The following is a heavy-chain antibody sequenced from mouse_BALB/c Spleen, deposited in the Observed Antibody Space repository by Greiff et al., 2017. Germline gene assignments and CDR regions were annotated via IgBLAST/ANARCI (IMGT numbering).Heavy chain of an antibody. CDR1: GFTFTDYY. V-gene: IGHV7-3*02. Sequence: EVKLVESGGGLVQPGGSLRLSCATSGFTFTDYYMSWVRQPPGKALEWLGFIRNKANGYTTEYSASVKGRFTISRDNSQSILYLQMNTLRAEDSATYYCARDRYDGAWFAYWGQGTLVTVSA. D-gene: IGHD2-14*01. CDR3: ARDRYDGAWFAY. J-gene: IGHJ3*01. CDR2: IRNKANGYTT.